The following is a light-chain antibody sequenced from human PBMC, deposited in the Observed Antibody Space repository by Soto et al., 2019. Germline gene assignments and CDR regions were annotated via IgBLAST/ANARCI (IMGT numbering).Light chain of an antibody. CDR1: QGFSSW. CDR2: AAS. V-gene: IGKV1-12*02. Sequence: DIQMTQSPSSVSASVGDRVTITCRASQGFSSWLAWYQQKPGKAPKLLIYAASSLQSGVPSRFSGSGSGTDFTLTISSLQPAYFATYCCQQANSFPWTFGQGNTVEIK. J-gene: IGKJ1*01. CDR3: QQANSFPWT.